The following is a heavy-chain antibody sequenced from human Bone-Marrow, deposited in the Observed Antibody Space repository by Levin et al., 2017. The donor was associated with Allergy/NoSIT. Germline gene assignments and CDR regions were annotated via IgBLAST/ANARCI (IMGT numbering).Heavy chain of an antibody. V-gene: IGHV1-69*01. J-gene: IGHJ5*02. D-gene: IGHD6-19*01. CDR3: ARVQAVAGTSWFDP. CDR2: IIPIFGTA. Sequence: KISCKASGGTFSSYAISWVRQAPGQGLEWMGGIIPIFGTANYAQKFQGRVTITADESTSTAYMELSSLRSEDTAVYYCARVQAVAGTSWFDPWGQGTLVTVSS. CDR1: GGTFSSYA.